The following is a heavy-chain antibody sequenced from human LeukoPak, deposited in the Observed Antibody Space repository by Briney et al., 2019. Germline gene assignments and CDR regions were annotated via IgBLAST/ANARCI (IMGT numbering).Heavy chain of an antibody. V-gene: IGHV4-30-4*01. CDR1: GGSIRSGDYY. CDR3: ARPFYYDSRIDP. Sequence: PSETLSLTCTGSGGSIRSGDYYWSWIRQPPGKGLEWIAYMYYSGSTYYNPSLKSRVTMSADTSKNQLSLKLSSVTAADTAVYYCARPFYYDSRIDPWGQGILVTVSS. J-gene: IGHJ5*02. CDR2: MYYSGST. D-gene: IGHD3-22*01.